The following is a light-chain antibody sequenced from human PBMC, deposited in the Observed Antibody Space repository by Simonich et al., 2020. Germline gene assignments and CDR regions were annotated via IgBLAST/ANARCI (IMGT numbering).Light chain of an antibody. V-gene: IGKV3-20*01. CDR3: QQYGSSPYT. CDR2: GAS. CDR1: KSVSSSY. Sequence: EIVLTQSPGTLSLSPGERATLSCRASKSVSSSYLAWYQQKPGKAPRLLIYGASSRATGIPDRFSGSGSGTDFTLTISRLEPEDFAVYYCQQYGSSPYTFGQGSKLEIK. J-gene: IGKJ2*01.